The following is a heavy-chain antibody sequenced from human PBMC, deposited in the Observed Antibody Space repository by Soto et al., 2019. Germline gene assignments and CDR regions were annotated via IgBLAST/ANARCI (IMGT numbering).Heavy chain of an antibody. Sequence: SETLSLTCTVSGGSISSYYWSWIRQPPGKGLEWIGYIYYSGSTNYNPSLKSRVTISVDTSKNQFSLKLSSVTAADTAVYYCARGGSISSGPGYYYYGMDVWGQGTTVTVSS. CDR3: ARGGSISSGPGYYYYGMDV. CDR2: IYYSGST. J-gene: IGHJ6*02. D-gene: IGHD6-6*01. CDR1: GGSISSYY. V-gene: IGHV4-59*01.